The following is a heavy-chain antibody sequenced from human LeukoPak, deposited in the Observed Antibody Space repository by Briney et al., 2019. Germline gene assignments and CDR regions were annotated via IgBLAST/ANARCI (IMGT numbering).Heavy chain of an antibody. Sequence: ASVKVSCKASGYTFTGYYLHWVRQAPGQGLEWMAWINPYSGATNCAQNFQGRVTLTSDTSISTTYMELTSLRSDDTAVFCARVAHPTDFVVVPAARSDLGKFDYWGQGSLVTVS. J-gene: IGHJ4*02. CDR2: INPYSGAT. V-gene: IGHV1-2*02. CDR1: GYTFTGYY. D-gene: IGHD2-2*01. CDR3: RVAHPTDFVVVPAARSDLGKFDY.